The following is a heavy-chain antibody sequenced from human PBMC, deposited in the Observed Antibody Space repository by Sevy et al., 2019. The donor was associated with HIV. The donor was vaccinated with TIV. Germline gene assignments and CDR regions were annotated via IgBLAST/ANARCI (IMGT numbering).Heavy chain of an antibody. CDR3: VRVGSSILYGGYDYSGMDV. J-gene: IGHJ6*02. D-gene: IGHD6-13*01. Sequence: GGSLRLSCVASGFSFSHYWMSWVRQAPGKGLEWVANTNQDGSNKNYVDSVEGRFTISRDNGKNLLYLQMTSLRAEDTAFYYCVRVGSSILYGGYDYSGMDVWGQGTTVTVSS. V-gene: IGHV3-7*03. CDR1: GFSFSHYW. CDR2: TNQDGSNK.